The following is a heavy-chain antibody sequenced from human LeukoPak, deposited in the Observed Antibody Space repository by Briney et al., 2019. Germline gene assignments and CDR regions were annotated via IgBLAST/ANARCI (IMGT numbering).Heavy chain of an antibody. D-gene: IGHD3-3*01. CDR2: ISGSGGST. V-gene: IGHV3-23*01. Sequence: GGSLRLSCAASGFTFSSYAMSWVRQAPGKGLEWVSAISGSGGSTYYADSVKGRFTISRDNSKNTLYLQMNSLRAEDTAVYYCARDHRTIFGVVILAHYFDYWGQGTLVTVSS. CDR1: GFTFSSYA. J-gene: IGHJ4*02. CDR3: ARDHRTIFGVVILAHYFDY.